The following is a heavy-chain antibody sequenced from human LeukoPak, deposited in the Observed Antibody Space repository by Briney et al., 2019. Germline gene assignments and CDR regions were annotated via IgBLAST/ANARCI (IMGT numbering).Heavy chain of an antibody. V-gene: IGHV4-59*08. J-gene: IGHJ4*02. CDR2: ISYSGST. CDR3: ARVMVRGIGGLLGY. Sequence: SETLSLTCAVYGGSFSGYYWSWIRQPPGKGLEWIGYISYSGSTYYNPSLKSRVTISVDTSRNQLSLQLSSVTAADTAVYYCARVMVRGIGGLLGYWGQGTLVTVSS. CDR1: GGSFSGYY. D-gene: IGHD3-10*01.